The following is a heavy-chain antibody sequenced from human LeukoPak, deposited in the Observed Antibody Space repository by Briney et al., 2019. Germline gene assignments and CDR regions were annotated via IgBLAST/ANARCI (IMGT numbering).Heavy chain of an antibody. Sequence: KSSETLSLTCTVSGDSMSDYFWTWIRQPPGKGLEWIGYAADSGSTNYNPSLKSRVTISVDTSKNQFSLKLSSVTAADTAVYYCARGMVDPYYYYYMDVWGKGTTVTVSS. CDR1: GDSMSDYF. J-gene: IGHJ6*03. D-gene: IGHD2-15*01. CDR2: AADSGST. V-gene: IGHV4-59*01. CDR3: ARGMVDPYYYYYMDV.